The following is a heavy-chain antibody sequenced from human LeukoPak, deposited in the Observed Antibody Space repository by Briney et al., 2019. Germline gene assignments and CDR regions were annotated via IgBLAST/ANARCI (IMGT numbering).Heavy chain of an antibody. J-gene: IGHJ5*02. Sequence: PGGSLRLSCAASGFTFTSYAMSWVRQAPGRGLEWVSGISGSGTNTYYADSVKGRFTISRDNSKNTLYLQMNSLRAEDTAVYYCAKDVSPLMVTTWYHWGQGTLVTVSS. D-gene: IGHD5-18*01. V-gene: IGHV3-23*01. CDR2: ISGSGTNT. CDR1: GFTFTSYA. CDR3: AKDVSPLMVTTWYH.